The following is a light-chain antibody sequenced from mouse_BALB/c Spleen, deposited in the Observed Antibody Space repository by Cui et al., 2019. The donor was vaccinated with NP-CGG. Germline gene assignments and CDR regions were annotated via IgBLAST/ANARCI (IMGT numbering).Light chain of an antibody. CDR2: GTN. Sequence: AVVIQESALTTSPGETVTLTCRSRTGAVTTSNYANWVQEKPDHLFTGLIGGTNNRVPGVPARFSGSLIGDKAALTITGAQTEDEAIYFCALWYSNHWVFGGGTKLTVL. CDR1: TGAVTTSNY. CDR3: ALWYSNHWV. V-gene: IGLV1*01. J-gene: IGLJ1*01.